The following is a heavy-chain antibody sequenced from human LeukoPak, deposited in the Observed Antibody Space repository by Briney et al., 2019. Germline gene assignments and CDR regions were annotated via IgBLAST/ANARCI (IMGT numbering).Heavy chain of an antibody. CDR3: ARDLDYYDSSGYFFDI. Sequence: SETLSLTCTVSGGSISSYYWSWIRQPAGKGLEWIGRIYTSGSTNYNPSLKSRVTMSVDTSKNQLSLRLSSVTAADTAVYYCARDLDYYDSSGYFFDIWGQGTMVTVSS. CDR1: GGSISSYY. CDR2: IYTSGST. J-gene: IGHJ3*02. D-gene: IGHD3-22*01. V-gene: IGHV4-4*07.